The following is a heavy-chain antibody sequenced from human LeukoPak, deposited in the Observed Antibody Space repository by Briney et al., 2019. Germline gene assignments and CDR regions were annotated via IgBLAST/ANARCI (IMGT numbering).Heavy chain of an antibody. CDR2: IYPGDSDT. CDR3: ARGVSQNYFDY. Sequence: GESQKISCKGSGYNFTSYWTGWLRQMPVKGLEWMGIIYPGDSDTRYSPSFQGQVTISADKSISTAYLQWSSLKASDTAMYYCARGVSQNYFDYWGQGTLVTVSS. J-gene: IGHJ4*02. V-gene: IGHV5-51*01. CDR1: GYNFTSYW.